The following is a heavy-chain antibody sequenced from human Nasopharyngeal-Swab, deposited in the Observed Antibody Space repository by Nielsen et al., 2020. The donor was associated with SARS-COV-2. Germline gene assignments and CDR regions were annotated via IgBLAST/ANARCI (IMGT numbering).Heavy chain of an antibody. D-gene: IGHD2-2*01. CDR1: GFTFDDYA. Sequence: SLKISCAASGFTFDDYAMHWVRQAPGKGLEWVSGISWNSGSTGYADSVKGRFTISRDNSKNTLYLQMNSLRAEDTAVYYCAKPNCSSTSCYHRWFDPWGQGTLVTVSS. CDR2: ISWNSGST. CDR3: AKPNCSSTSCYHRWFDP. J-gene: IGHJ5*02. V-gene: IGHV3-9*01.